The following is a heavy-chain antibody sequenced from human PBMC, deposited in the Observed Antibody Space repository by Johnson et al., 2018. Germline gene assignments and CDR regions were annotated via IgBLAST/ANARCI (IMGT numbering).Heavy chain of an antibody. CDR1: GGSISSYY. Sequence: QVQLQESGPGLVRPSETLSLTCAVSGGSISSYYWSWIRQPPGKGVEWIGYVYYSGSTIYKPSLESRVTISVDTSKNQFSLKLAAVTAAGTAVYFCARGSVGGRWGPFDIWGQGTMFTVS. D-gene: IGHD3-16*01. V-gene: IGHV4-59*01. CDR3: ARGSVGGRWGPFDI. CDR2: VYYSGST. J-gene: IGHJ3*02.